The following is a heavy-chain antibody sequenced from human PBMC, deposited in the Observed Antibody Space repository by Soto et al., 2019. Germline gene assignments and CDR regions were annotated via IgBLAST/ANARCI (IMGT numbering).Heavy chain of an antibody. Sequence: SETLSLTCAVYGGSFSGYYWSWIRQPPGKGLEWIGEINHSGSTNYNPSLKSRVTISVDTSKNQFSLKLSSVTAADTAVYYCARGKEYQLLRRNYYYYYMDVWGKGTTVTVSS. D-gene: IGHD2-2*01. CDR2: INHSGST. J-gene: IGHJ6*03. CDR3: ARGKEYQLLRRNYYYYYMDV. CDR1: GGSFSGYY. V-gene: IGHV4-34*01.